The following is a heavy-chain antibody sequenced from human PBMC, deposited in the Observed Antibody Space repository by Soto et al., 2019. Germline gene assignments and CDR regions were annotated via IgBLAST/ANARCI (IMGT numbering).Heavy chain of an antibody. V-gene: IGHV3-7*04. CDR2: IKQDGSEK. CDR3: ARGRRYCSSTSCPFYYYGMDV. J-gene: IGHJ6*02. D-gene: IGHD2-2*01. Sequence: GSLRLSCAASGFTFSSYWMSWVRQAPGKGLEWVANIKQDGSEKYYVDSVKGRFTISRDNAKNSLYLQMNSLRAEDTAVYYCARGRRYCSSTSCPFYYYGMDVWGQGTTVTVSS. CDR1: GFTFSSYW.